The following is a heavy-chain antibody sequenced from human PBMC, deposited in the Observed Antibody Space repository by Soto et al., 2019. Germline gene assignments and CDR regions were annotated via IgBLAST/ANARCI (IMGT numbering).Heavy chain of an antibody. Sequence: QVQLVQSGAEVKKPGASVKLSCKSSEYTFTDYYIHWVRQATGQGLEWMGLINPGGGSTSYAQKFQGRVTMTRDTSTSTVYLELSSLRSEDTAVYYCATAAYSTSWYDFWGQGTLVTVSS. V-gene: IGHV1-46*01. CDR3: ATAAYSTSWYDF. CDR1: EYTFTDYY. D-gene: IGHD6-13*01. CDR2: INPGGGST. J-gene: IGHJ5*01.